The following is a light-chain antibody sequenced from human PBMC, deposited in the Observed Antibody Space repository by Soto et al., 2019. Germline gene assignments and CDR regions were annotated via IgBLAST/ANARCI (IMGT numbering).Light chain of an antibody. CDR3: QQYDSYSWT. CDR2: DAA. J-gene: IGKJ1*01. V-gene: IGKV3-15*01. CDR1: QTIRTN. Sequence: EIVLTQSPATLSVSPGEKVTLSCRASQTIRTNLAWYQQRPGQAPNLLIYDAATRATALPARFSGSGSGTDFTLTIASLQSGDFATYYCQQYDSYSWTFGQGTKVEIK.